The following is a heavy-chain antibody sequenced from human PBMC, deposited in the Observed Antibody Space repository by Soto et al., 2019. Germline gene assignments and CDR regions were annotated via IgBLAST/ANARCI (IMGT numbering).Heavy chain of an antibody. D-gene: IGHD3-10*01. Sequence: ASVKVSCKASGCSFTNYDIHWVRQAAGLGLEWMGWISAYNGNTNYAQKLQGRVTMTTDTSTSTVYMELRSLRSDDTAVYYCARVFAGSRCWDYSGQGTLVTVSS. CDR1: GCSFTNYD. J-gene: IGHJ4*02. CDR2: ISAYNGNT. V-gene: IGHV1-18*01. CDR3: ARVFAGSRCWDY.